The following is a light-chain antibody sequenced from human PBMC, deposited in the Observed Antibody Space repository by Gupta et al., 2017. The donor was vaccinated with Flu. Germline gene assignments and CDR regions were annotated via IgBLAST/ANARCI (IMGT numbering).Light chain of an antibody. V-gene: IGKV2-24*01. Sequence: DIVMTQTPLSSPVTLGQPASISCRSSQRLGHSDGNTYLSWLHQRPGQPPRLLIYKISNRFYGVPDRFSGSGAGTDFTLKISRGEAEDVGIYYCQEEKEPLWPFGQGTKLEIK. CDR2: KIS. CDR3: QEEKEPLWP. CDR1: QRLGHSDGNTY. J-gene: IGKJ2*01.